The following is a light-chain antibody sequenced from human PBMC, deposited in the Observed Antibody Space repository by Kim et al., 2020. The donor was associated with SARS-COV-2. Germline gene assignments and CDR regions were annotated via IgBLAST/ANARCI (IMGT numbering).Light chain of an antibody. CDR2: GKN. J-gene: IGLJ7*01. CDR3: YSRASNDNVS. Sequence: SSELTQDPAVSVTLGQTVRITCPGGSLNIGCTNGYQQKPGQGTVLVIYGKNNRHSGIPDRFCGSGSENSTSLTITGTRAGDEADDYYYSRASNDNVSFGG. CDR1: SLNIGC. V-gene: IGLV3-19*01.